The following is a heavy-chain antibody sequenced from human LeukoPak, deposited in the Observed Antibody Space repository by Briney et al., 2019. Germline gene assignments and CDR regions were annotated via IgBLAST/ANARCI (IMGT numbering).Heavy chain of an antibody. V-gene: IGHV3-48*03. J-gene: IGHJ5*02. Sequence: GGSLRLSCAASGFTFSSYEMNWVRQAPGKGLEWVSYISSSGSTIYYADSVKGRFTISRDNAKNSLYLQMNSLRAEDMALYYCAKGRERVAATGLDPWGQGTLVTVSS. CDR2: ISSSGSTI. CDR1: GFTFSSYE. D-gene: IGHD2-15*01. CDR3: AKGRERVAATGLDP.